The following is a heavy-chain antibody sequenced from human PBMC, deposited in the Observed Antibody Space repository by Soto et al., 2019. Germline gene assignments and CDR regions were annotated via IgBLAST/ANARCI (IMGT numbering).Heavy chain of an antibody. J-gene: IGHJ4*02. CDR3: VRDDFGLGIDY. Sequence: GASVKVSCKASGYTFTSYGISWVRQAPGQGLEWMGWISAYNGNTNYAQKLQGRVTMTTDTSTSTAYMELRSLRAEDTAVYYCVRDDFGLGIDYWGLGTLVTVSS. CDR1: GYTFTSYG. CDR2: ISAYNGNT. V-gene: IGHV1-18*01. D-gene: IGHD1-26*01.